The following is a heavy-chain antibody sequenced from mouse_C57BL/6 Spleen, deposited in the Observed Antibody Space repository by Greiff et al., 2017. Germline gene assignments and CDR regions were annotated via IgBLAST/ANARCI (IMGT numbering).Heavy chain of an antibody. CDR2: IDPETGGT. V-gene: IGHV1-15*01. D-gene: IGHD4-1*02. CDR3: TRGPTTGTPFDY. CDR1: GYTFTDYE. Sequence: QVQLQQSGAELVRPGASVTLSCKASGYTFTDYEMHWVKQTPVHGLEWIGAIDPETGGTAYNQKFKGKAILTADKSSSTAYMELRSLTSEDSAVYYCTRGPTTGTPFDYWGQGTTLTVSS. J-gene: IGHJ2*01.